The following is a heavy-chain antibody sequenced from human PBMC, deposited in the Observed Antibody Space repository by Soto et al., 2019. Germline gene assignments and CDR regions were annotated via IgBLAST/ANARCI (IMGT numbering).Heavy chain of an antibody. CDR2: IKSKTDGGTT. CDR3: TTEPGIGDSSGYYSSSDY. J-gene: IGHJ4*02. Sequence: EVQLVESGGGLVKPGGSLRLSCAASGFTFSNAWMNWVRQAPGKGLEWVGRIKSKTDGGTTDYAAPVKGRFTISRDDSKNTLYLQMHSLKTEATAVYYCTTEPGIGDSSGYYSSSDYWGQGTLVTVSS. D-gene: IGHD3-22*01. CDR1: GFTFSNAW. V-gene: IGHV3-15*07.